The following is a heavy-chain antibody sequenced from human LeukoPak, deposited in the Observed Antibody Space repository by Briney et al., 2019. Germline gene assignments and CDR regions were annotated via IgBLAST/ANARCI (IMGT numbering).Heavy chain of an antibody. CDR3: ARGGYGGGTTFDY. V-gene: IGHV4-31*03. D-gene: IGHD4-23*01. Sequence: PSQTLSLTCTVSGGSISSGGYYWGWIRQHPGKGLEWIGYIYYSGSTYYNPSLKSRVTIPVDTSKNQFSLKLSSVTAADTAVYYCARGGYGGGTTFDYWGQGTLVTVSS. J-gene: IGHJ4*02. CDR1: GGSISSGGYY. CDR2: IYYSGST.